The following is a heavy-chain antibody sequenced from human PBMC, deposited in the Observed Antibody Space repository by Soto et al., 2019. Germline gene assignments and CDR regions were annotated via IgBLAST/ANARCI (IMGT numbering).Heavy chain of an antibody. V-gene: IGHV3-33*01. Sequence: VGSLRLSCAASGFTFSSYGMHWVRQAPGKGLEWVAVIWYDGSNKYYADSVKGRFTISRDNSKNTLYLQMNSLRAEDTAVYYCAREGLAFDIWGQGTMVTVSS. CDR2: IWYDGSNK. CDR3: AREGLAFDI. J-gene: IGHJ3*02. CDR1: GFTFSSYG.